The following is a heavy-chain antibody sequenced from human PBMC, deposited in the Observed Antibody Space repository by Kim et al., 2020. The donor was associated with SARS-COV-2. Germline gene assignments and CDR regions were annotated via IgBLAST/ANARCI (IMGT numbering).Heavy chain of an antibody. J-gene: IGHJ4*02. D-gene: IGHD3-22*01. CDR2: TNGDGSTT. CDR3: ARRYYDSRGYYYFDS. Sequence: GGSLRLSCAASGFTFRTYWMHWVRQAPGKGLVWVSRTNGDGSTTNYADSVKGPFTISRDNAKNTLYLQLNSLRAEDTAIYYCARRYYDSRGYYYFDSWGQGTLVTVSS. CDR1: GFTFRTYW. V-gene: IGHV3-74*01.